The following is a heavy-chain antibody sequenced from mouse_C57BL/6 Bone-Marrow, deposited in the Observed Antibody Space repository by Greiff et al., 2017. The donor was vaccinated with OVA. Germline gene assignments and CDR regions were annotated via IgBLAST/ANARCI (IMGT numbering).Heavy chain of an antibody. CDR3: ARYGVWYYFDY. CDR2: IRNKANGYTT. Sequence: EVHLVESGGGLVQPGGSLSLSCAASGFTFTDYYMSWVRQPPGKALEWLGFIRNKANGYTTEYSASVKGRFTISRDNSQSILYLQMNALRAEDSATYYCARYGVWYYFDYWGQGTTLTVSS. J-gene: IGHJ2*01. V-gene: IGHV7-3*01. CDR1: GFTFTDYY.